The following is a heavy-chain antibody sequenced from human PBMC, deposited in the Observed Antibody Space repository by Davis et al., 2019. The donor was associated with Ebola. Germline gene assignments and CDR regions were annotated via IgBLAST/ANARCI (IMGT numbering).Heavy chain of an antibody. CDR2: IYSGGST. V-gene: IGHV3-66*02. Sequence: GESLKISCAASGFTVSRNYMSWVRQAPGKGLEWVSVIYSGGSTYYADSVKGRFTISRDNSKNTLYLQMNSLRAEDTAVYYCARGGPSYGFDYWGQGTLVTVSS. CDR1: GFTVSRNY. D-gene: IGHD3-16*01. CDR3: ARGGPSYGFDY. J-gene: IGHJ4*02.